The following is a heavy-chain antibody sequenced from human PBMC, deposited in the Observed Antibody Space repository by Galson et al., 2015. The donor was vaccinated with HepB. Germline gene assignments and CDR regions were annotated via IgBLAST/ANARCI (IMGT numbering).Heavy chain of an antibody. CDR3: SRSYSSSWSDHYDYGMDV. V-gene: IGHV3-49*03. Sequence: LRLSCAGSGFTFGDYAMSWFRQAPGKGLQWVGFVRSKINGGTAEFVASVKGRFTISRDDSKSSAYLQMNSLKTEDTAVYYCSRSYSSSWSDHYDYGMDVWGQGTTVTVSS. CDR1: GFTFGDYA. J-gene: IGHJ6*02. CDR2: VRSKINGGTA. D-gene: IGHD6-13*01.